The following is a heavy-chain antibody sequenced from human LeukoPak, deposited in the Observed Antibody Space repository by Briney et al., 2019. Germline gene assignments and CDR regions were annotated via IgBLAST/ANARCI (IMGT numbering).Heavy chain of an antibody. CDR3: ARGRGSSWYWGYYYYYMDV. V-gene: IGHV1-8*02. J-gene: IGHJ6*03. CDR1: GYTFTGYY. D-gene: IGHD6-13*01. CDR2: MNPNSGNT. Sequence: ASVKVSCKASGYTFTGYYMHWVRQAPGQGLEWMGWMNPNSGNTGYAQKFQGRVTMTRNTSISTAYMELSSLRSEDTAVYYCARGRGSSWYWGYYYYYMDVWGKGTTVTISS.